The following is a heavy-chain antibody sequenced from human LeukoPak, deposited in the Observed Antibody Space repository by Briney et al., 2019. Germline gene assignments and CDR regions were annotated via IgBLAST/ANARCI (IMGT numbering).Heavy chain of an antibody. CDR3: ARLELDGYNWYY. CDR1: GGSISSSSYY. D-gene: IGHD5-24*01. V-gene: IGHV4-39*01. Sequence: SETLSLTCTVSGGSISSSSYYWGWIRQPPGKGLEWIGSIYYSGSTYYNPSLKSRVTISVVTSKNQFSLKLSSVTAADTAVYCCARLELDGYNWYYWGQGTLVTVSS. CDR2: IYYSGST. J-gene: IGHJ4*02.